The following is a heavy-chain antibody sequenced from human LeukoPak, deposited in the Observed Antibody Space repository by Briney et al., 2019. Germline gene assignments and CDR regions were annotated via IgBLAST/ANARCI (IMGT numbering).Heavy chain of an antibody. CDR1: GYTFTSYG. J-gene: IGHJ6*04. CDR2: ISAYNGNT. V-gene: IGHV1-18*04. Sequence: GASVKVSCKASGYTFTSYGISWVRQAPGQGLEWMGWISAYNGNTNYAQKLQGRVTMTTDTSTSTAYMELRSLRSDDTAVYYCAGTFITMVRGVIITLDGMDVWGKGTTVTVSS. D-gene: IGHD3-10*01. CDR3: AGTFITMVRGVIITLDGMDV.